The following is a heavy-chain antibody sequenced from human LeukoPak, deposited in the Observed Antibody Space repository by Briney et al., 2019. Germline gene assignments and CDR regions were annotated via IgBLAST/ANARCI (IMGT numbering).Heavy chain of an antibody. CDR1: GGSISSYY. J-gene: IGHJ4*02. Sequence: SETLSLTCTVSGGSISSYYWSWIRQPPGKGLECFGYNYYSGSTNYNPSLKSRVTISVDTSKNQFSLKLSSVTAADTAVYYCARVDPDSSSTLEVFDYWGQGTLVTVSS. D-gene: IGHD6-6*01. CDR3: ARVDPDSSSTLEVFDY. CDR2: NYYSGST. V-gene: IGHV4-59*01.